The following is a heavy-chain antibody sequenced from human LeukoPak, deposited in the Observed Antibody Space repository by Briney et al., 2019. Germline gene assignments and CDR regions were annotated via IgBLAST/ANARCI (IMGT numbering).Heavy chain of an antibody. J-gene: IGHJ4*02. CDR1: GYTLTVSY. V-gene: IGHV1-2*02. Sequence: ASVKVSFKSYGYTLTVSYLHWVRQAPGQGLEWMGWINPNSGGTNYAQKFQGRVTMTRDTSISTAYMELSRLRSDDTAVYYSALCMATVTTTDQGGRGTLVTVSS. CDR3: ALCMATVTTTDQ. CDR2: INPNSGGT. D-gene: IGHD5-12*01.